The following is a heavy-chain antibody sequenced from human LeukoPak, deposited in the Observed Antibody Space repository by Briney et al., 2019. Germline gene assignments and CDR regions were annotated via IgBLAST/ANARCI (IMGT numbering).Heavy chain of an antibody. CDR3: ARDGSYSSYPGPLDV. CDR2: INWNGGST. V-gene: IGHV3-20*04. D-gene: IGHD4-11*01. Sequence: PGGSLRLSCAASGFTFDDYGMSWVRQAPGKGLEWVSGINWNGGSTGYADSVKGRFTISRDNAKNSLYLQMNSLRAEDTALYYRARDGSYSSYPGPLDVWGKGTTVTVSS. CDR1: GFTFDDYG. J-gene: IGHJ6*04.